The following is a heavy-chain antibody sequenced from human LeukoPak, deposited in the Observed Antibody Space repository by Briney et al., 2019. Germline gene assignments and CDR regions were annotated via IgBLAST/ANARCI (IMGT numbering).Heavy chain of an antibody. CDR2: IYSSGGT. Sequence: GGSLRLSCAASGFTVNSNYMSWVRQAPGKGLEWVSVIYSSGGTFYADSVKGRFTISRDNSKNTLFLQMNSLRAEDTAVYYCARDSSGPGYWGQGTLVTVSS. CDR3: ARDSSGPGY. D-gene: IGHD6-19*01. CDR1: GFTVNSNY. J-gene: IGHJ4*02. V-gene: IGHV3-53*01.